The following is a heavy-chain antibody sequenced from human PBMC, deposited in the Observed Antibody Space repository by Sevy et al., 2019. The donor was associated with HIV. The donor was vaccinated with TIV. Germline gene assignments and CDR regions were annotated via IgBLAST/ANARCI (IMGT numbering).Heavy chain of an antibody. CDR3: TTGDPYNRYGYMRPYFFDY. CDR2: IKSKTDGGTG. Sequence: GGSLRLSCAASGFTFTNTWMSWVRQAPGKGLEWVGRIKSKTDGGTGDYAAPVKGRFSISRVDSKNTLYLKMNSLKTEDTAVYYCTTGDPYNRYGYMRPYFFDYWGQGTLVTVSS. CDR1: GFTFTNTW. D-gene: IGHD5-18*01. V-gene: IGHV3-15*01. J-gene: IGHJ4*02.